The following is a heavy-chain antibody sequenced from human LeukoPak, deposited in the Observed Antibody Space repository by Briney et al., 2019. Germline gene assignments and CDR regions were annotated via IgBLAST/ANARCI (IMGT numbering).Heavy chain of an antibody. CDR1: GFTFSSYW. V-gene: IGHV3-7*01. D-gene: IGHD1-14*01. Sequence: GGSLRLSCAASGFTFSSYWMSWVRQAPGKGLEWVANIKQDGSEKYYVDFVKGRFTISRDNAKNSLYLQMNSLRAEDTAVYYCARDPELARFDYWGQGTLVTVSS. CDR3: ARDPELARFDY. J-gene: IGHJ4*02. CDR2: IKQDGSEK.